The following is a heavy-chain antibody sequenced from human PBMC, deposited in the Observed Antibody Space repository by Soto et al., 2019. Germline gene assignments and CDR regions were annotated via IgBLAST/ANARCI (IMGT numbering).Heavy chain of an antibody. CDR2: INAGNGNT. J-gene: IGHJ5*02. CDR3: ARERIDCSGGSCYRDYNWFDP. CDR1: GYTFTSYA. V-gene: IGHV1-3*01. Sequence: ASVKVSCKASGYTFTSYAMHWVRQAPGQRLEWMGWINAGNGNTKYSQKFQGRVTITRDTSASTAYMELSSLRSEDTAVYYCARERIDCSGGSCYRDYNWFDPWGQGTLVTVSS. D-gene: IGHD2-15*01.